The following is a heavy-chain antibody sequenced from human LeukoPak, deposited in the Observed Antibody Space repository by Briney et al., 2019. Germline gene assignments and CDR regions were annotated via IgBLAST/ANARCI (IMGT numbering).Heavy chain of an antibody. D-gene: IGHD2-15*01. CDR1: GGSISGYY. Sequence: SETLSPTCTVSGGSISGYYWSWIRQPPGKGLEWIGYIHYSGSTDYNPSLKSRVTISVDTSKNQFSLKLTSVTAADTAVYYCARGAAATRDYWGQGILVTVS. J-gene: IGHJ4*02. V-gene: IGHV4-59*01. CDR3: ARGAAATRDY. CDR2: IHYSGST.